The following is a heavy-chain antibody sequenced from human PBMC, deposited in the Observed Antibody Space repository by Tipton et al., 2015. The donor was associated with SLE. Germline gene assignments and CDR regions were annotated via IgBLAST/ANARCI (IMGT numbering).Heavy chain of an antibody. Sequence: SLRLSCAASGFTFSSYAMSWVRQAPGKGLEWVSAISGSGGSTYYADSVKGRFTISRDNSKNTLYLQMSSLRAEDTAVYYCVKDPSSYSGSNYGDYWGQGTLVTVSS. CDR2: ISGSGGST. D-gene: IGHD1-26*01. V-gene: IGHV3-23*01. CDR3: VKDPSSYSGSNYGDY. CDR1: GFTFSSYA. J-gene: IGHJ4*02.